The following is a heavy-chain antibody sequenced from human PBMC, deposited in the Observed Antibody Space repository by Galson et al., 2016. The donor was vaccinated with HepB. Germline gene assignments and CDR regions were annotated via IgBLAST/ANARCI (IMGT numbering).Heavy chain of an antibody. CDR2: IWYDGTNK. CDR1: GFSLTSYG. V-gene: IGHV3-33*08. J-gene: IGHJ4*02. CDR3: ARDGTKPAAGSRGQGGFDY. D-gene: IGHD6-13*01. Sequence: SLRLSCAASGFSLTSYGMHWVRQAPGKGLEWVAVIWYDGTNKYYADSVKGRFTVSGDNSKNTLNLQMTSLRAEDTAVYYCARDGTKPAAGSRGQGGFDYWGQGTLVTVSS.